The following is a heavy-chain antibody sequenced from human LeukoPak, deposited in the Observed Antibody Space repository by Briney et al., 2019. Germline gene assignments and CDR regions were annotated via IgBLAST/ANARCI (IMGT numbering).Heavy chain of an antibody. CDR2: ISGSGGTT. CDR3: AKKRSGYYSFDY. D-gene: IGHD3-22*01. CDR1: GFTFNNSA. Sequence: GGSLRLSCAASGFTFNNSAMNWVRQAPGKGLEWVSVISGSGGTTYYADSVKGRFTIFRDNSKNTLSLQMNSLRAEDKAVYYCAKKRSGYYSFDYWGQGTLVTVSS. V-gene: IGHV3-23*01. J-gene: IGHJ4*02.